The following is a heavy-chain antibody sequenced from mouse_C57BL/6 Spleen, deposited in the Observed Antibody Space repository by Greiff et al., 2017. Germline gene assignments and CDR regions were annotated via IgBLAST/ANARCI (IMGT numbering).Heavy chain of an antibody. CDR2: IHPNSGSP. CDR3: ARERDYWYFDV. Sequence: QVQLQQPGADLVKPGASVTFSCKASGYTFTSYCMPWVKQRPGQGLEWIGMIHPNSGSPNYIEKFKSKATLTVDKSSSTAYMQLSSLTSEDSAVYYCARERDYWYFDVWGTGTTVTVSS. CDR1: GYTFTSYC. J-gene: IGHJ1*03. V-gene: IGHV1-64*01.